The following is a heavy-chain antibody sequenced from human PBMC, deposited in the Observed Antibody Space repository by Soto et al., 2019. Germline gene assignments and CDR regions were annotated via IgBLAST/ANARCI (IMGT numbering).Heavy chain of an antibody. CDR3: ASYRDSSGLRRYDY. Sequence: EVQLEESGGGLIKPGESLTLSCAASDFILSDAWMKWVRQAPGKGLELVGRIKSKAHGGTTDYAAPLKGRFTILRDDSKHTQYLQMNSLQTEDTAMYYCASYRDSSGLRRYDYWGQGALVTVSS. V-gene: IGHV3-15*07. D-gene: IGHD3-22*01. CDR1: DFILSDAW. J-gene: IGHJ4*02. CDR2: IKSKAHGGTT.